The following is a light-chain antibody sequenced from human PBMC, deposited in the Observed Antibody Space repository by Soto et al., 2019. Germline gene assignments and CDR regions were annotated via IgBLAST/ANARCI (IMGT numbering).Light chain of an antibody. J-gene: IGLJ1*01. Sequence: QSVLTQPASVSGSPGQSITISCTGTSSDVGGFNYVSWYQRHPGKAPKLMIYDVTNRPSGVSYRFSGPKSGNTASLTISGLQAEDEADYYCNSYTSSSTYVVGTGTKVPVL. CDR2: DVT. CDR3: NSYTSSSTYV. V-gene: IGLV2-14*03. CDR1: SSDVGGFNY.